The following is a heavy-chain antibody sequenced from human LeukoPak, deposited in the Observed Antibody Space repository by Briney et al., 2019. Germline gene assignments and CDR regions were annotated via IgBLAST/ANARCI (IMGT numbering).Heavy chain of an antibody. J-gene: IGHJ4*02. CDR3: ARDHTITIFGVVDD. CDR2: ISYDGNNR. D-gene: IGHD3-3*01. V-gene: IGHV3-30-3*01. CDR1: GFSFSSYA. Sequence: PGRSLRLSCAASGFSFSSYAMHWVRQAPGKGLEWMAVISYDGNNRYYADSVKGRFTISRDNSKNTLYLQMNSLREEDTAVYYCARDHTITIFGVVDDWGQGTLVTVSS.